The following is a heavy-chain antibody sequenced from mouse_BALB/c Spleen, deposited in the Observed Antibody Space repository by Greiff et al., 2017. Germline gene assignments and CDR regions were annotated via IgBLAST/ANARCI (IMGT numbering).Heavy chain of an antibody. Sequence: QVQLQQSGAELARPGASVKLSCTASGYTFTSYWMQWVKQRPGPGLEWIGAIYPGDGDTRYTQKFKGKATLTADKSSSTAYMPLSSLASEDSAVYYCAGGGYAMDYWGQGTSVTVSS. CDR2: IYPGDGDT. V-gene: IGHV1-87*01. CDR1: GYTFTSYW. CDR3: AGGGYAMDY. J-gene: IGHJ4*01.